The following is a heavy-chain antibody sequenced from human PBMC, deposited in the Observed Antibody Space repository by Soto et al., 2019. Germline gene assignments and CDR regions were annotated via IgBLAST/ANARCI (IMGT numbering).Heavy chain of an antibody. Sequence: QVQLVESGGGVVQPGRSLRLSCAASGFTFSSYGMHWVRQAPGKGLEWVAVIWYDGSNKYYADSVKDRFTISRDNSKNTLYLQMNSLRAEDTAVYYCARSRGYSYGTLDYWGQGTLVTVSS. J-gene: IGHJ4*02. V-gene: IGHV3-33*01. D-gene: IGHD5-18*01. CDR3: ARSRGYSYGTLDY. CDR1: GFTFSSYG. CDR2: IWYDGSNK.